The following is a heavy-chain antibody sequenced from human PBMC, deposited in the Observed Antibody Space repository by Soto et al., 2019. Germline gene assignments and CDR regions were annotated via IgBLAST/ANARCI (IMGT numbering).Heavy chain of an antibody. J-gene: IGHJ5*02. Sequence: PSETLSLTCTVSADSVSSDYYCWTWIRQPPGKGLEWVGYICSGGSTNYNPSLKSRVTISLDTSRNQFSLKLSSVTAADTAVYYCVAYCSRTYCYDSFDPWGQGTLVTVSS. CDR2: ICSGGST. D-gene: IGHD2-2*01. CDR1: ADSVSSDYYC. CDR3: VAYCSRTYCYDSFDP. V-gene: IGHV4-61*01.